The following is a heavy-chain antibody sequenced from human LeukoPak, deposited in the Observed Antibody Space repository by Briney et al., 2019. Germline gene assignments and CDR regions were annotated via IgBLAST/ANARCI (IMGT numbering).Heavy chain of an antibody. V-gene: IGHV3-23*01. CDR1: GFTFSSYA. J-gene: IGHJ6*02. Sequence: GGSLRLSCAASGFTFSSYAMSWVRQAPGKGLEWVSGISGSGDNTYYADSVKGRFTISRDNSKNTLYLQMNSLRAEDTAVYYCAREDVVVVAAGEGYYYYGMDVWGQGTTVTVSS. CDR3: AREDVVVVAAGEGYYYYGMDV. CDR2: ISGSGDNT. D-gene: IGHD2-15*01.